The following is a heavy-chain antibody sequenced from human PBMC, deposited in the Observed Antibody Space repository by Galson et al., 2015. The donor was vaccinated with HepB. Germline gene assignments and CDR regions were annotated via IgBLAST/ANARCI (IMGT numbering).Heavy chain of an antibody. J-gene: IGHJ4*02. CDR3: ARQYDTSGYYPY. CDR1: GGTFSTHT. Sequence: SCKASGGTFSTHTISWVRQAPGQGLEWMGGIIPIFGSGNYAQKFQGRVTITADESKSTTYMELSSLTSEDTAVYYCARQYDTSGYYPYWGQGTLVTVSS. CDR2: IIPIFGSG. V-gene: IGHV1-69*01. D-gene: IGHD3-22*01.